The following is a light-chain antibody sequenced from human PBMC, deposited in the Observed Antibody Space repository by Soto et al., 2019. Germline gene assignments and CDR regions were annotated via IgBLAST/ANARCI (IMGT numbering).Light chain of an antibody. CDR2: AAS. CDR1: QSISSY. Sequence: DIQMTQSPSSLSASVGDRVTITCRASQSISSYLNWYQQKPGKAPKLLIYAASSLQSGVPSRFSGSGSGTDFTLTISSLQPEDFATYYCQQSYSTPRYTFGQGKKLEIK. V-gene: IGKV1-39*01. CDR3: QQSYSTPRYT. J-gene: IGKJ2*01.